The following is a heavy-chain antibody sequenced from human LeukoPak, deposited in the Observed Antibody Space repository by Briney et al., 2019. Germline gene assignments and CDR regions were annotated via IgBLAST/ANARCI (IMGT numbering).Heavy chain of an antibody. Sequence: GGSLRLSCAASGFTFSSYSMNWVRQAPGKGLEWVSSISSSSSYIYYADSVKGRFTISRDNAKNSLYLQMNSLRAEDTAVYYCASGGRGYYYDSSGSLFDYWGQGTLVTVSS. CDR3: ASGGRGYYYDSSGSLFDY. V-gene: IGHV3-21*01. J-gene: IGHJ4*02. D-gene: IGHD3-22*01. CDR1: GFTFSSYS. CDR2: ISSSSSYI.